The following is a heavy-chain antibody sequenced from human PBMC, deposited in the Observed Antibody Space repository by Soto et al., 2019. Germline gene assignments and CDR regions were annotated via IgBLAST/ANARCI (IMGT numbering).Heavy chain of an antibody. CDR1: GGSFSGYY. CDR2: INHSGST. D-gene: IGHD3-3*01. Sequence: PSETLSLTCAVYGGSFSGYYWSWIRQPPGKGLEWIGEINHSGSTNYNPSLKSRVTISVDTSKNQFSLKLSSVTAADTAVYYCARVYYGCWSGYYSHYFDHWGQLTLFTVCS. J-gene: IGHJ4*02. CDR3: ARVYYGCWSGYYSHYFDH. V-gene: IGHV4-34*01.